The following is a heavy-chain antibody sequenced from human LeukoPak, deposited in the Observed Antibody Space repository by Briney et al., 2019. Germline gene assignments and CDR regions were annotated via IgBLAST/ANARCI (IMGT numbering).Heavy chain of an antibody. CDR3: ARGWGDCTTVSCYTGGDVFDM. Sequence: GGSLRLSCVASGFTFSSYWMSWDRQAPGKGLEWVANIKQDGSEKYYVDSVKGRFTISRDNAKNSLFLQMNSLRAEDTAVYYCARGWGDCTTVSCYTGGDVFDMWGQGTMVTVSS. D-gene: IGHD2-2*02. J-gene: IGHJ3*02. CDR2: IKQDGSEK. CDR1: GFTFSSYW. V-gene: IGHV3-7*01.